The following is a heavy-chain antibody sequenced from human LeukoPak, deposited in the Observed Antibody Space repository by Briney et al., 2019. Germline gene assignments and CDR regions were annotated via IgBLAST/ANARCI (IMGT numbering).Heavy chain of an antibody. Sequence: PGGSLRLSCAASGFTVSSNYMSWVRQAPGKGLEWVSVIYSGGSTYYADSVKGRFTISRDNSKNTLYLQMNSLRAEDTAVYYCARAAYYDSSGYYLDYWGQGTLVTVSS. J-gene: IGHJ4*02. D-gene: IGHD3-22*01. CDR1: GFTVSSNY. CDR2: IYSGGST. CDR3: ARAAYYDSSGYYLDY. V-gene: IGHV3-66*02.